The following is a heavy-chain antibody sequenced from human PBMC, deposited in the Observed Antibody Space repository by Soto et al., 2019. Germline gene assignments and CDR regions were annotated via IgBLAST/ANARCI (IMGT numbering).Heavy chain of an antibody. J-gene: IGHJ5*02. CDR3: ARVVAVAGTDWFDP. Sequence: ASVKVSCKASGYTFTSYGISWVRQAPGQGLEWMGWISAYNGNTNYAQKLQGRVTMTTDTSTSTAYMELRSLRSDDTAVYYCARVVAVAGTDWFDPWGQGTLVTVSS. V-gene: IGHV1-18*01. CDR1: GYTFTSYG. D-gene: IGHD6-19*01. CDR2: ISAYNGNT.